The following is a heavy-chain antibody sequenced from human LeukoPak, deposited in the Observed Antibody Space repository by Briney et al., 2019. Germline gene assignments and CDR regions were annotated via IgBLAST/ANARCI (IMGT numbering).Heavy chain of an antibody. CDR3: ARDRSIVVVPAAMRSGYFDY. CDR1: GGSISSGGYY. Sequence: SETLSLTCTVSGGSISSGGYYWSWIRQPPGKGLEWIGEINHSGSTNYNPSLKSRVTISVDTSKNQFSLKLSSVTAADTAVYYCARDRSIVVVPAAMRSGYFDYWGQGTLVTVSS. CDR2: INHSGST. V-gene: IGHV4-39*07. D-gene: IGHD2-2*01. J-gene: IGHJ4*02.